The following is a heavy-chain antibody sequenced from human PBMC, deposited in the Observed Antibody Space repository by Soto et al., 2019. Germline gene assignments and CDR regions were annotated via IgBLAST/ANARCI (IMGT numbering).Heavy chain of an antibody. CDR3: ARDRSTTSSYYYMDV. CDR1: GFTVISNY. D-gene: IGHD1-26*01. V-gene: IGHV3-66*01. Sequence: GGSMRHSCAASGFTVISNYMSWVSQATGKGLEWVSVIYSGGNTYYADSVKGRFTISRDNSKNTLYFQMNSLRAEDTAVYYCARDRSTTSSYYYMDVWGKGTTVTVSS. CDR2: IYSGGNT. J-gene: IGHJ6*03.